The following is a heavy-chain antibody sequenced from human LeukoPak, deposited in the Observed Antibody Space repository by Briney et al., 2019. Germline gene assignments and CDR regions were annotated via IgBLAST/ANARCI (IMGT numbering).Heavy chain of an antibody. D-gene: IGHD6-13*01. V-gene: IGHV3-74*01. CDR3: ARAGRIAAAGISDY. Sequence: GGSLRLSCAASGFTFSSYWMHWVRQAPGKGLVWVSRINSDGSSTSYADSVKGRFTISRDNAKNTLYLQMNSLRAEDTAVYYCARAGRIAAAGISDYWGREPWSPSPQ. J-gene: IGHJ4*02. CDR2: INSDGSST. CDR1: GFTFSSYW.